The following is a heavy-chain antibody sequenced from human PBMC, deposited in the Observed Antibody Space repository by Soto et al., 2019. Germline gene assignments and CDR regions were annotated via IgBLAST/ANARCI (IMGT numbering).Heavy chain of an antibody. Sequence: QVQLVESGGGVVQPGRSLRLSCAASGFTFSSYGMNWVRQAPGKGLEWVAVISYDGSNKYYADSVKGRFTISRDNSKNTLYLQMSSLRVEDTAVYYCAREGGNYYVGMDYWGQGTVVTVSS. V-gene: IGHV3-30*03. J-gene: IGHJ4*02. CDR3: AREGGNYYVGMDY. D-gene: IGHD1-26*01. CDR1: GFTFSSYG. CDR2: ISYDGSNK.